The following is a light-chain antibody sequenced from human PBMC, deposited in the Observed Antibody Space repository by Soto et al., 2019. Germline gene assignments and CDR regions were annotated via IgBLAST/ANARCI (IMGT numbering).Light chain of an antibody. Sequence: QLVLTQPPSASGTPGQRVTISCSGSSSNIGSNTVNWYQQLPGTAPKLLIYSNNQRPSGVPDRFSGSKSGTSASLAISGLQSEDEADYYCAAWDDSLMGAVFGGGTQLTVL. CDR3: AAWDDSLMGAV. J-gene: IGLJ7*01. CDR1: SSNIGSNT. V-gene: IGLV1-44*01. CDR2: SNN.